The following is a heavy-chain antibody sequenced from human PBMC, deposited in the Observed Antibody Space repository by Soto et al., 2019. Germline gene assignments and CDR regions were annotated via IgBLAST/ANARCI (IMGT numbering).Heavy chain of an antibody. Sequence: GGSLRLSCAASGFTVSSNYMSWVRQAPGKGLEWVSVIYSGGSTYYADSVKGRFTISRDNSKNTLYLQMNSLRAEDTAVYYCATDQKMEQAQDYDFWSGYYISFDYWGQGTLVTVSS. J-gene: IGHJ4*02. CDR3: ATDQKMEQAQDYDFWSGYYISFDY. CDR1: GFTVSSNY. CDR2: IYSGGST. V-gene: IGHV3-66*01. D-gene: IGHD3-3*01.